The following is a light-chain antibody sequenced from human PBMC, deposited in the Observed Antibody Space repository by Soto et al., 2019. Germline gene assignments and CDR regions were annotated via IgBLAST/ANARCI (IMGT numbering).Light chain of an antibody. CDR1: TGAVSSGYY. Sequence: QTVVTQEPSLTVSPGATVTLTCASSTGAVSSGYYPSWFQQKPGQAPRALIYSTRNKYSWTPARFSGSLLGDKAALTLSGVQPEDEADYYCLLYYNSVQLVFGGGTKLTVL. CDR3: LLYYNSVQLV. CDR2: STR. J-gene: IGLJ3*02. V-gene: IGLV7-43*01.